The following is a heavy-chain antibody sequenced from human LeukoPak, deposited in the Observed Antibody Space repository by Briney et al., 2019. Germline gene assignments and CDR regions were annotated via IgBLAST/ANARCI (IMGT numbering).Heavy chain of an antibody. J-gene: IGHJ5*02. CDR1: GYTFTGYY. V-gene: IGHV1-2*02. D-gene: IGHD4-17*01. Sequence: ASVKVSCKASGYTFTGYYMHWVRQAPGQGLEWMGWINPNSGGTNYAQKFQGRVTMTRDTSISTAYMELTSLRSDDTAVYYCARGFLYGDYVLPESRFDPWGQGTLVTVSS. CDR2: INPNSGGT. CDR3: ARGFLYGDYVLPESRFDP.